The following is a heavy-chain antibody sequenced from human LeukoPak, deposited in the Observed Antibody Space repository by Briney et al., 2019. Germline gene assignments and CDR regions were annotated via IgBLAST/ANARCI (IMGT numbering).Heavy chain of an antibody. J-gene: IGHJ4*02. V-gene: IGHV1-24*01. D-gene: IGHD4-17*01. Sequence: GASVKVSCKVSGYSLTELSMHWVRQAPGKGLEWMGGFDPEDGETIYAQKFQGRVTTTEDTSTDTAYMELSSLRSEDTAVYYCATGTSKTTGFDYWGQGTLVTVSS. CDR1: GYSLTELS. CDR3: ATGTSKTTGFDY. CDR2: FDPEDGET.